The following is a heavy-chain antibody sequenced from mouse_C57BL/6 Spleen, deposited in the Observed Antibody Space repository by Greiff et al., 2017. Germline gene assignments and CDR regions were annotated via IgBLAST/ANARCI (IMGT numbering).Heavy chain of an antibody. V-gene: IGHV3-6*01. CDR1: GYSITSGYY. J-gene: IGHJ3*01. CDR2: ISYDGSN. CDR3: ANYYGSSSWFAY. Sequence: DVKLQESGPGLVKPSQSLSLTCSVTGYSITSGYYWNWIRQFPGNKLEWMGYISYDGSNNYNPSLKNRISITRDTSKNQFFLTLNSVTTEDTATYYCANYYGSSSWFAYWGQGTLVTVSA. D-gene: IGHD1-1*01.